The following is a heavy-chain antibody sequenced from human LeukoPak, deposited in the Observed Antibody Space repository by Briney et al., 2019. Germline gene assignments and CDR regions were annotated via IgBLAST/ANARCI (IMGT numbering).Heavy chain of an antibody. CDR3: ARAPNYYGSGSYYTYYFDY. J-gene: IGHJ4*02. D-gene: IGHD3-10*01. CDR1: GFTFSSYA. Sequence: PGGSLRLSCAASGFTFSSYAMSWVRQAPGKGLEWVSVIYSGGSTYYADSVKGRFTISRDNSKNTLYLQMNSLRAEDTAVYYCARAPNYYGSGSYYTYYFDYWGQGTLVTVSS. V-gene: IGHV3-66*01. CDR2: IYSGGST.